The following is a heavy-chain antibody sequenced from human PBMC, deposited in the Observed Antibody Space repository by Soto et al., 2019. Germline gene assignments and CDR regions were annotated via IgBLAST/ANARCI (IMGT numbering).Heavy chain of an antibody. V-gene: IGHV4-30-2*01. Sequence: QLQLQESGSGLVKPSQTLSLTCAVSGGSISSGGYSWSWIRQPPWKGLEWIGYIYHSGSTYYNPSLESRVSISVDRAKNQFSLKLSSVTAADTAVYYCAISQTTVTSYDYWGQGTLVTVSS. CDR1: GGSISSGGYS. CDR2: IYHSGST. D-gene: IGHD4-17*01. CDR3: AISQTTVTSYDY. J-gene: IGHJ4*02.